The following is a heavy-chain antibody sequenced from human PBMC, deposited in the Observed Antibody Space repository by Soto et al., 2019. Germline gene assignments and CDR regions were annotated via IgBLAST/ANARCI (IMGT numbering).Heavy chain of an antibody. CDR2: ISYDGSNK. D-gene: IGHD5-18*01. CDR3: ARDRPQLWLLWHDAFDI. Sequence: GGSLRLSCAASGFTFSSYAMHWVRQAPGKGLEWVAVISYDGSNKYYADSVKGRFTISRDNSKNTLYLQMNSLRAEDTAVYYCARDRPQLWLLWHDAFDIWGQGTMVTVSS. CDR1: GFTFSSYA. J-gene: IGHJ3*02. V-gene: IGHV3-30-3*01.